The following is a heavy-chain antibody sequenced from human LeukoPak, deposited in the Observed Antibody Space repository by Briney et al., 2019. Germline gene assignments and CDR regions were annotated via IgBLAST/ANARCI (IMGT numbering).Heavy chain of an antibody. CDR2: ISGSGGST. CDR1: GFTFSSYA. CDR3: AKDLWVTMVRGVIGLFDY. J-gene: IGHJ4*02. D-gene: IGHD3-10*01. Sequence: GGSLRLSCAASGFTFSSYAMSWVRQAPGKGLEWVSAISGSGGSTYYADSVKGRFTISRDNSKNTLHLQMNSLRAEDTAVYYCAKDLWVTMVRGVIGLFDYWGQGTLVTVSS. V-gene: IGHV3-23*01.